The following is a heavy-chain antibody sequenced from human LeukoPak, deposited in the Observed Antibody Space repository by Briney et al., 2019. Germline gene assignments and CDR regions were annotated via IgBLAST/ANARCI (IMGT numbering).Heavy chain of an antibody. Sequence: GGSLRLSCAASGFTFSSYGMHWVRQAPGKGLEWVAFIRYDGSNKYYADSVKGRFTISRDNSKNTLYLQMNSLRAEDAAVYYCARDFYDILTGLGGFDYWGQGTLVTVSS. J-gene: IGHJ4*02. CDR1: GFTFSSYG. CDR2: IRYDGSNK. V-gene: IGHV3-30*02. D-gene: IGHD3-9*01. CDR3: ARDFYDILTGLGGFDY.